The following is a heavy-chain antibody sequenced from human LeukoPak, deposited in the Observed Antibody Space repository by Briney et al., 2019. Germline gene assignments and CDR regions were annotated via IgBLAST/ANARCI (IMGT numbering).Heavy chain of an antibody. V-gene: IGHV3-74*01. CDR2: VNSDGSTT. J-gene: IGHJ4*02. CDR3: ARGYYSSSRFDS. D-gene: IGHD6-13*01. Sequence: GGSLRLSCAASGFPFSNYWMHWVRQAPGKGLVWVSRVNSDGSTTNYADSVKGRFTVSRDNAENTLYMRMNSLRPEDTAVYYCARGYYSSSRFDSWGQGTLVTVSS. CDR1: GFPFSNYW.